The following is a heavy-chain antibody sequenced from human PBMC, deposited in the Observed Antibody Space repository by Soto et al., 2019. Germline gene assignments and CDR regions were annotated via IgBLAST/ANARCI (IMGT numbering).Heavy chain of an antibody. CDR3: ATTVYCGGDCYSNYYGMDV. J-gene: IGHJ6*02. Sequence: ESLRLSCAASGFTVSSNYMSWVRQAPGKGLEWVSVIYSGGSTYYADSVKGRFTISRDNSKNTLYLQMDSLRAEDTAVYYCATTVYCGGDCYSNYYGMDVWGQGTTVTVSS. D-gene: IGHD2-21*02. CDR1: GFTVSSNY. V-gene: IGHV3-53*01. CDR2: IYSGGST.